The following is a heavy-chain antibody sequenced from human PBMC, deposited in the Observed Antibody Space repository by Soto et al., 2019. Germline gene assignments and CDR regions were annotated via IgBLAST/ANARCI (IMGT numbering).Heavy chain of an antibody. CDR2: INAGNGNT. V-gene: IGHV1-3*01. D-gene: IGHD3-10*01. CDR1: GYTFTSYA. J-gene: IGHJ6*02. Sequence: QVQLVQSGAEVKKPGASVKVSCKASGYTFTSYALHWVRQAPEQRLEWMGWINAGNGNTKYSQKYQGRVTITRDTAAGIDCMELRSVRSEDTAVYYCAGGLLLRVDVWGQGTTVTDSS. CDR3: AGGLLLRVDV.